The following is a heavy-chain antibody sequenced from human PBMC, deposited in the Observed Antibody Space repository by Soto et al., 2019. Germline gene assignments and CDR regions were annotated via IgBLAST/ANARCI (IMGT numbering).Heavy chain of an antibody. D-gene: IGHD6-13*01. CDR2: INAGNGNT. Sequence: ASVKVSCKASGYTFTSYAMHWVRQAPGQRLGWMGWINAGNGNTKYSQKFQGRVTITRDTSASTAYMGLSSLRSEDTAVYYCAREGIAAAGTRPFDYWGQGTLVTSPQ. CDR1: GYTFTSYA. CDR3: AREGIAAAGTRPFDY. J-gene: IGHJ4*02. V-gene: IGHV1-3*01.